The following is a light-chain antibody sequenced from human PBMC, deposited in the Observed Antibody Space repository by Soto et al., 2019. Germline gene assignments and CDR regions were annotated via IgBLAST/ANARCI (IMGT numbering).Light chain of an antibody. CDR3: QQYDTSPPLT. Sequence: EIVLTQSPGTLSLSPGDRATLSYRASQSVRSNYLAWYQQKPGQAPRLLLYGASSRATGIPDRFSGSGSGTDFTLTISRLEPEDFAVYYCQQYDTSPPLTFGGGTKVEIK. V-gene: IGKV3-20*01. CDR2: GAS. CDR1: QSVRSNY. J-gene: IGKJ4*01.